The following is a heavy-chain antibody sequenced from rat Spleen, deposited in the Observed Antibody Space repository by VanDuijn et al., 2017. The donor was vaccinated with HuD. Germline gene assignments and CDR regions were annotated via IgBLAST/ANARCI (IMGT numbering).Heavy chain of an antibody. CDR3: ARGGNGPKDYYFDY. CDR2: IWTGGST. V-gene: IGHV2-30*01. D-gene: IGHD1-7*01. J-gene: IGHJ2*01. CDR1: GFSLTDYN. Sequence: QVQLKESGPGLVQPSQTLSLTCTVSGFSLTDYNVHWIRQPTGKGLEWMGMIWTGGSTDYNSALKSRLSISRDTSKNQVFLNMNSLQTDDIATYYCARGGNGPKDYYFDYWDQGVMVTVSS.